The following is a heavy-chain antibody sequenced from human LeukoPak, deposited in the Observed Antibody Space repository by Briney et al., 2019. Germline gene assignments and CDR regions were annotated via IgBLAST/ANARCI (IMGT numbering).Heavy chain of an antibody. CDR1: GFPFSSYG. Sequence: PGRSLRLSCAASGFPFSSYGMHWVRQAPGKGLEWVAVISYDGSNKYYADSVKGRFTISRDNSKNTLYLQMNSLRAEDTAVYYCAKVQYSGSYGALGSFDYWGQGTLVTVSS. D-gene: IGHD1-26*01. V-gene: IGHV3-30*18. CDR2: ISYDGSNK. CDR3: AKVQYSGSYGALGSFDY. J-gene: IGHJ4*02.